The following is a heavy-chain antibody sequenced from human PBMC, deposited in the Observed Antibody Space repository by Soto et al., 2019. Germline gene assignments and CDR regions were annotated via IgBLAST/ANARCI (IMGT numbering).Heavy chain of an antibody. CDR3: AKEYYDFWSGYYAYFDY. D-gene: IGHD3-3*01. J-gene: IGHJ4*02. V-gene: IGHV3-23*01. CDR2: ISGSGGST. CDR1: GFTFSSYA. Sequence: XXSLRLTCAASGFTFSSYAMRWVLQAPGKGLEWVSAISGSGGSTYYADSVKGRFTISRDNSKNALYLQMNSLRAEETAVYYCAKEYYDFWSGYYAYFDYWGQGTLVTVSS.